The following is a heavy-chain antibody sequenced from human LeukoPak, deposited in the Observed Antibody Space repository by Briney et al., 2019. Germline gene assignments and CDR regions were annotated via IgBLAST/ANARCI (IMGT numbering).Heavy chain of an antibody. Sequence: GGSLRLSCAASGFTVSSNYMSWVRQAPGKGLEWVSVIYSGGSTYYADSVKGRFTISRDNSKNMLYLQMNSLRAEDTAVYYCARVYYDSSGSDYWGQGTLVTVSS. CDR2: IYSGGST. CDR3: ARVYYDSSGSDY. CDR1: GFTVSSNY. J-gene: IGHJ4*02. D-gene: IGHD3-22*01. V-gene: IGHV3-53*01.